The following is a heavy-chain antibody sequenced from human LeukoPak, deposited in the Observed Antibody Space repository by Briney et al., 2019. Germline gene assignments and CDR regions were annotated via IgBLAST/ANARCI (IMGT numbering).Heavy chain of an antibody. D-gene: IGHD6-19*01. V-gene: IGHV3-23*01. J-gene: IGHJ4*02. Sequence: PGGSLRLSCAASGFIFNNYAVNWVRQAPGKGLEWVSVITAGGSTYYADSVKGRFTLSRDNSKNTLYLQMDSLRAEDTAVYYCAKDLGGSGFHYWGQGTLVTVSS. CDR1: GFIFNNYA. CDR3: AKDLGGSGFHY. CDR2: ITAGGST.